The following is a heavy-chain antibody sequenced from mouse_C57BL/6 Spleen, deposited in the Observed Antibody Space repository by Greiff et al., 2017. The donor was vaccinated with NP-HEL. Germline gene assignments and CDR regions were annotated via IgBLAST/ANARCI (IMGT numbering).Heavy chain of an antibody. CDR3: ARPYYGSRGAWFAY. J-gene: IGHJ3*01. Sequence: QVQLQQPGAELVKPGASVKMSCKASGYTFTSYWITWVKQRPGQGLEWIGDIYPGSGSTNYNEKFKSKATLTVDTSSSTAYMQLSSLTSEDSAVYYCARPYYGSRGAWFAYWGQGTLVTVSA. D-gene: IGHD1-1*01. CDR1: GYTFTSYW. CDR2: IYPGSGST. V-gene: IGHV1-55*01.